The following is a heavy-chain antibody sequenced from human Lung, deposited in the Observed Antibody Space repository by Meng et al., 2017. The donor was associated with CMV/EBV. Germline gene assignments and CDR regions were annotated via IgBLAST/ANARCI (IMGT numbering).Heavy chain of an antibody. V-gene: IGHV4-34*01. CDR1: GGSFSGYY. D-gene: IGHD3-3*01. CDR2: INHSGST. Sequence: SETLSLTCAVYGGSFSGYYWSWIRQPPGKGLEWVGEINHSGSTNYNLSLKSRVTISVDTSKNQFSLKLSSVTAADTAVYYCASTNFWSGYVYWGQGTLVXVSS. CDR3: ASTNFWSGYVY. J-gene: IGHJ4*02.